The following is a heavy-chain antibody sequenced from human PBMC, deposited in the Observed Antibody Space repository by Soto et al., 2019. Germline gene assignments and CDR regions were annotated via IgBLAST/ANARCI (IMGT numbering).Heavy chain of an antibody. CDR3: ARASSIWYGGLFDR. J-gene: IGHJ4*02. Sequence: EVQLLESGGGLVQPGGSLRLSCTASGFTFSRHAMTWVRQAPGQGLEWVSGLSDSGGSIYYADYVKGRFTISRDNSMNTLYLQMNTLRPEATARYYCARASSIWYGGLFDRWGQGTLGTVSS. CDR1: GFTFSRHA. CDR2: LSDSGGSI. V-gene: IGHV3-23*01. D-gene: IGHD6-13*01.